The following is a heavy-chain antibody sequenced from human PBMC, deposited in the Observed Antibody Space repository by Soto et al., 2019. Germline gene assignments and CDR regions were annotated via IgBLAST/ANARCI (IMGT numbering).Heavy chain of an antibody. CDR3: AKDTGITMVRGVFDY. CDR2: ISWNSGSI. J-gene: IGHJ4*02. D-gene: IGHD3-10*01. V-gene: IGHV3-9*01. CDR1: GFTFDDYA. Sequence: EVQLVESGGGLVQPGRSLRLSCAASGFTFDDYAMHWVRQAPGKGLEWVSGISWNSGSIGYADSVKGRFTISGDNAKNCLYLQMNSLRAEDTALYYCAKDTGITMVRGVFDYWGQGTLVTVSS.